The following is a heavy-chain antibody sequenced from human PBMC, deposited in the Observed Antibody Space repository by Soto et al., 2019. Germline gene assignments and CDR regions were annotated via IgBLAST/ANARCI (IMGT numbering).Heavy chain of an antibody. CDR3: ATTGGAMLYFDH. J-gene: IGHJ4*02. D-gene: IGHD2-8*02. CDR2: VNPNTGGS. CDR1: GSIFNDHY. Sequence: ASVKVSCKASGSIFNDHYVHWVRQAPGQDLEWMGWVNPNTGGSNSAQTFRGRVTVTRDKSISTAYLELTGLTSDDTATYYCATTGGAMLYFDHWRQGTLVTVSS. V-gene: IGHV1-2*02.